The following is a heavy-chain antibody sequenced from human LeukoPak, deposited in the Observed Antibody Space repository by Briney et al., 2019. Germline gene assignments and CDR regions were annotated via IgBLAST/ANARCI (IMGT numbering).Heavy chain of an antibody. CDR2: IRYDGSNK. CDR3: AKDHAYYDFWSGYLNWFDP. CDR1: GLTFSSYG. J-gene: IGHJ5*02. Sequence: PGGSLRLSCAASGLTFSSYGMHWVRQAPGKGLEWVAFIRYDGSNKYYADSVKGRFTISRDNSKNTLYLQMNILRAEDTAVYYCAKDHAYYDFWSGYLNWFDPWGQGTLVTVSS. D-gene: IGHD3-3*01. V-gene: IGHV3-30*02.